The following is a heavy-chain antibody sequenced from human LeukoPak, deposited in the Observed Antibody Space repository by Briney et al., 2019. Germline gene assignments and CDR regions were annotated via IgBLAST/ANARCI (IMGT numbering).Heavy chain of an antibody. CDR1: GYTFTSYD. J-gene: IGHJ4*02. Sequence: RASVKVSCKASGYTFTSYDINWVRQATGQGLEWMGWMNPNRGNTGYAQKFQSRVTMTRSTSISTAYMELSSLRSEDTAVYYCARSFDSSGYYYHYWGQGTLVTVSS. CDR2: MNPNRGNT. CDR3: ARSFDSSGYYYHY. V-gene: IGHV1-8*01. D-gene: IGHD3-22*01.